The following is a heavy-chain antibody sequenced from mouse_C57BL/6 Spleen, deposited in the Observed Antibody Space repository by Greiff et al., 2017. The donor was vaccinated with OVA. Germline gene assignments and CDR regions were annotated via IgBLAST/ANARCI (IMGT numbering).Heavy chain of an antibody. CDR1: GFPFTDYY. V-gene: IGHV7-3*01. CDR3: ARSSYLRGYFDY. Sequence: EVKLVESGGGLVQPGGSLRLSCAASGFPFTDYYMSWVRQPPGKALEWLGFIRNKANGYTTEYSASVKGRFTISRDNSQSILYLQMNALRAEDSATYYCARSSYLRGYFDYWGQGTTLTVSS. D-gene: IGHD2-10*01. J-gene: IGHJ2*01. CDR2: IRNKANGYTT.